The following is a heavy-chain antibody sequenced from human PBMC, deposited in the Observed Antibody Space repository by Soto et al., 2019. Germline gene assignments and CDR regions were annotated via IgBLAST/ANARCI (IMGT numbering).Heavy chain of an antibody. D-gene: IGHD3-22*01. J-gene: IGHJ4*02. CDR1: GYTFTSYA. CDR3: ARYYYDSSGYSPFYDY. V-gene: IGHV1-3*01. Sequence: ASVKVSCKASGYTFTSYAMHWVRQAPGQRLEWMGWINAGNGNTKYSQKFQDRVTITRDTSASTGYMELSSLRSEDTAVYCCARYYYDSSGYSPFYDYWGQGTRVTVSS. CDR2: INAGNGNT.